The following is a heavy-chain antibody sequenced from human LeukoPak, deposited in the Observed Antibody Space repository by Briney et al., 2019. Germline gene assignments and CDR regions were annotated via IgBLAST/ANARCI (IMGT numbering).Heavy chain of an antibody. J-gene: IGHJ4*02. CDR1: GFPFSSYW. D-gene: IGHD5-24*01. CDR3: TRVGYIDEGIDY. CDR2: IKQDGSKK. V-gene: IGHV3-7*04. Sequence: GGSLRLSCVASGFPFSSYWMTWVRQAPGKGLEWVANIKQDGSKKSYVDSVKGRFTISRDNAKNSRYLQMNSLRAEDTAIYYCTRVGYIDEGIDYWGQGTLVTVSS.